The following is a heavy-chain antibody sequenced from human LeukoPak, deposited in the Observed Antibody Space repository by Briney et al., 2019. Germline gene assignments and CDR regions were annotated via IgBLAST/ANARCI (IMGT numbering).Heavy chain of an antibody. CDR2: ITSGSST. CDR3: ARVLVGGTTNYFDY. D-gene: IGHD1-26*01. CDR1: GFIFSIYS. V-gene: IGHV3-48*01. J-gene: IGHJ4*02. Sequence: GGSLRLSCTASGFIFSIYSMAWVRRAPGGGLEWLSYITSGSSTYYTDSVKGRFTISRDNDKNSLYLQINSLRADDAAVYFCARVLVGGTTNYFDYWGQGALVTVSS.